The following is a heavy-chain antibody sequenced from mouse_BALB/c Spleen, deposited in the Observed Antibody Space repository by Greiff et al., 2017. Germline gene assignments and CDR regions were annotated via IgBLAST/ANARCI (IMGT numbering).Heavy chain of an antibody. V-gene: IGHV1S81*02. CDR2: INPSNGGT. CDR3: TRCEDDYVAWFAY. Sequence: QVQLQQSGAELVKPGASVKLSCKASGYTFTSYYMYWVKQRPGQGLEWIGEINPSNGGTNFNEKFKSKATLTVDKSSSTAYMQLSSLTSEDSAVYYCTRCEDDYVAWFAYWGQGTLVTVSA. CDR1: GYTFTSYY. D-gene: IGHD2-4*01. J-gene: IGHJ3*01.